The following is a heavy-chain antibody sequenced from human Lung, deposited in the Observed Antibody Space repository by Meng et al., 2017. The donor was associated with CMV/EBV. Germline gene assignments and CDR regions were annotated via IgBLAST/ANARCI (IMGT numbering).Heavy chain of an antibody. CDR2: IISIIGVT. CDR3: ARGPGGSGSYYIY. V-gene: IGHV1-69*10. CDR1: GDGFRSYS. Sequence: SXXVSXKISGDGFRSYSVTWVRLAPGQGLEWMGVIISIIGVTNYAQKFQGRVAITADKSRKTAYMELSSLRSDETAFYYCARGPGGSGSYYIYGGQGRLVTVSS. J-gene: IGHJ4*02. D-gene: IGHD3-10*01.